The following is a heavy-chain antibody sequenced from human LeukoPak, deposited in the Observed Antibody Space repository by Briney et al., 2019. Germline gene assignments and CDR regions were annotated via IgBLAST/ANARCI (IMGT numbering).Heavy chain of an antibody. CDR3: ARVGDIVARNWFDP. Sequence: SETLSLTCAVSGGSISSSNWWSWVRQPPGKGLEWIGEIYHSGSTNYNPSLKSRVTISVDKSKNQFSLRLSSVTAADTAVYYCARVGDIVARNWFDPWGQGTLVTVSS. V-gene: IGHV4-4*02. CDR1: GGSISSSNW. D-gene: IGHD5-12*01. J-gene: IGHJ5*02. CDR2: IYHSGST.